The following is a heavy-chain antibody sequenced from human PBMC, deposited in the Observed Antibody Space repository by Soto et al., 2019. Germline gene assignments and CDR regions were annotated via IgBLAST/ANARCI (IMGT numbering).Heavy chain of an antibody. D-gene: IGHD2-8*02. J-gene: IGHJ4*02. Sequence: PSETLSLTCAVYGGLYSDYYWSWIRQAPGKGLEWIGEIHHSGTTNYNPSLKSRVTISVDTSKNQFSLKLTSVTAADTAVYYCARDKITGLFDYWGQGTLVTVS. CDR2: IHHSGTT. CDR1: GGLYSDYY. CDR3: ARDKITGLFDY. V-gene: IGHV4-34*01.